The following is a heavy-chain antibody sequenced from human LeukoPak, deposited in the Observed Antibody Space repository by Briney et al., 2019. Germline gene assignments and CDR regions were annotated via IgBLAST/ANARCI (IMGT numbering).Heavy chain of an antibody. Sequence: ASVKVSCKASGYTFTGYYMHWVRQAPGQGLEWMGRINPNSGGTNYAQKFQGRVTMTRDTSISTVYMELSRLRSDDTAVYYCARVGYYESSGYYEYWGQGTLVTVS. D-gene: IGHD3-22*01. J-gene: IGHJ4*02. CDR1: GYTFTGYY. CDR2: INPNSGGT. CDR3: ARVGYYESSGYYEY. V-gene: IGHV1-2*06.